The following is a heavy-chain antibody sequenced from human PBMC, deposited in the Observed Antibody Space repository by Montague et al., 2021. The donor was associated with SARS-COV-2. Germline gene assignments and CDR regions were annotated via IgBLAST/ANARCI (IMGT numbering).Heavy chain of an antibody. CDR3: ARQPYLASAYYFDY. Sequence: SETLSLTCSVSGASITIYYWSWLRQAPGKGLEWIAYIFHSGHTNYNPSLRSRVAISIDTSRDQFSLSLTSITAADTAVYYCARQPYLASAYYFDYWGLGTLVTVSS. V-gene: IGHV4-59*01. CDR1: GASITIYY. CDR2: IFHSGHT. J-gene: IGHJ4*01. D-gene: IGHD3-10*01.